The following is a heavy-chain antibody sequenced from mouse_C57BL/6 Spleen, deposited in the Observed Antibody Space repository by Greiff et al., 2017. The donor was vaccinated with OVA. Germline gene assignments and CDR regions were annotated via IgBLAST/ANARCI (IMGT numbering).Heavy chain of an antibody. V-gene: IGHV5-6*01. Sequence: EVHLVESGGDLVKPGGSLKLSCAASGFTFSSYGMSWVRQTPDKRLEWVATISSGGSYTYYPDSVKGRFTISRDNAKNTLYLQMSSLKSEDTAMYYCARLENFDYWGQGTTLTVSS. CDR1: GFTFSSYG. CDR3: ARLENFDY. J-gene: IGHJ2*01. CDR2: ISSGGSYT.